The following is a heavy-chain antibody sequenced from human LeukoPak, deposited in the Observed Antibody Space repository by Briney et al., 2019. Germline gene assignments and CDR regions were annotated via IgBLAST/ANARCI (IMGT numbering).Heavy chain of an antibody. J-gene: IGHJ4*02. D-gene: IGHD3-10*01. V-gene: IGHV4-39*01. CDR3: ARLDASLAHLSGSFPDY. Sequence: PSETLSLTCTVSGGSITNSDYFWGWIRQPPGKGLEWMGNVDYSGRPRRNPSLMGRVTINADRSRNQFSLNLSSVTAADTAVYFCARLDASLAHLSGSFPDYWGQGALVTVSS. CDR1: GGSITNSDYF. CDR2: VDYSGRP.